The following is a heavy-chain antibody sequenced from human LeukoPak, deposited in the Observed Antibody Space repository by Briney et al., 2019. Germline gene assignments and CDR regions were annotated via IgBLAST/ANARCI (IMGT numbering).Heavy chain of an antibody. D-gene: IGHD2-2*01. Sequence: PSETLSLTCAVYGGSFSGYYWSWIRQPPGKGLEWIGEINHSGSTNYNPSLKSRVTISVDTSKNQFSLKLSSVTAADTAVYYCARGRDIVVARVWFDPWGQGTLVTVSS. J-gene: IGHJ5*02. CDR2: INHSGST. V-gene: IGHV4-34*01. CDR1: GGSFSGYY. CDR3: ARGRDIVVARVWFDP.